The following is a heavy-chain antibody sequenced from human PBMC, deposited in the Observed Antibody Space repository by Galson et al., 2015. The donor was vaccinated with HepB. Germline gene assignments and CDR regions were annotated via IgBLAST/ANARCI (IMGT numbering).Heavy chain of an antibody. V-gene: IGHV3-33*04. Sequence: SLRVDGLAQARTYSIHGMLWAPQAPGEGLGGVAVCWDDGSHDYLAAVVKGRFSIFRDNSKNTLYLQMYSLRAEDTAVYYCARERINIADEGSALDIWGQGTMVTVSS. CDR1: ARTYSIHG. J-gene: IGHJ3*02. D-gene: IGHD6-13*01. CDR2: CWDDGSHD. CDR3: ARERINIADEGSALDI.